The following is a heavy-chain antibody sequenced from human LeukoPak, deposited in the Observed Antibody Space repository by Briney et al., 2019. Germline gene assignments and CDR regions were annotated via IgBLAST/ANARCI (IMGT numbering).Heavy chain of an antibody. V-gene: IGHV3-53*01. J-gene: IGHJ4*02. D-gene: IGHD1-7*01. Sequence: GGSLRLSCAASGFTVSNNYMSWVRQAPGKGLEWVSVIYSGGSTYYADSVKGRFTISRDNSKNTLYLQMNSLRAEDTAVYYCAKTTYNWNYGYFDYWGQGTLVTVSS. CDR2: IYSGGST. CDR1: GFTVSNNY. CDR3: AKTTYNWNYGYFDY.